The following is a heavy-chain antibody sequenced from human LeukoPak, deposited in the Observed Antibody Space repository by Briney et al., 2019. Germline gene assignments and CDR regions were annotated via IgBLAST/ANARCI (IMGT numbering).Heavy chain of an antibody. CDR3: ASGNYYDSSGYYGDAFDI. Sequence: SETLSLTCTVSGYSISSDDYYWGWIRQPPGKGLEWIGTIYHSGTVYYNPSLKSRVTISVDTSKNQFSLKLSSVTAADTAVYYCASGNYYDSSGYYGDAFDIWGQGTMVTVSS. CDR1: GYSISSDDYY. CDR2: IYHSGTV. V-gene: IGHV4-38-2*02. J-gene: IGHJ3*02. D-gene: IGHD3-22*01.